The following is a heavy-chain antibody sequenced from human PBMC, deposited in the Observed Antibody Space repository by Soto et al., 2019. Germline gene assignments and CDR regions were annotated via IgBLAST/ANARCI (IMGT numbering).Heavy chain of an antibody. Sequence: ASVKVSCKASGYTFTSYYMHWVRQAPGQGLEWMGIINPSGGSTSYAQKFQGRVTMTRDTSTSTVYMELSSLRSEDTAVYYCARSRLGELSFDNWFDPWGQGTLVTVSS. CDR3: ARSRLGELSFDNWFDP. V-gene: IGHV1-46*01. J-gene: IGHJ5*02. D-gene: IGHD3-16*02. CDR1: GYTFTSYY. CDR2: INPSGGST.